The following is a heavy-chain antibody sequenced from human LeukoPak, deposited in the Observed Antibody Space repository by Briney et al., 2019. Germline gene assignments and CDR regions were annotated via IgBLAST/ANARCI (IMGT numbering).Heavy chain of an antibody. D-gene: IGHD2-15*01. CDR2: ISYDGSDK. CDR3: ARVRSSFFDY. CDR1: GFTFSNYA. V-gene: IGHV3-30-3*01. Sequence: PGGSLRLSCAASGFTFSNYAMHWVRQAPGKGLEWVAVISYDGSDKYYADSVKGRFTISRDNSKNTLYLQMNSLRTEDTAVYYCARVRSSFFDYWGQGTLATVSS. J-gene: IGHJ4*02.